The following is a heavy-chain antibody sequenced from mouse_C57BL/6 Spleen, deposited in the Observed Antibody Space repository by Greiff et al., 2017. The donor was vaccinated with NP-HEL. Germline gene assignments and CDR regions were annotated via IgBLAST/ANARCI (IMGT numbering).Heavy chain of an antibody. Sequence: VQLQQPGAELVRPGTSVKLSCKASGYTFTSYWMHWVKQRPGQGLEWIGVIDPSDSYTNYNQKFKGKATLTVDTSSSTAYMQLSSLTSEDSAVYYCARNDGYPSIAMDYWGQGTSVTVSS. D-gene: IGHD2-3*01. CDR3: ARNDGYPSIAMDY. J-gene: IGHJ4*01. CDR1: GYTFTSYW. V-gene: IGHV1-59*01. CDR2: IDPSDSYT.